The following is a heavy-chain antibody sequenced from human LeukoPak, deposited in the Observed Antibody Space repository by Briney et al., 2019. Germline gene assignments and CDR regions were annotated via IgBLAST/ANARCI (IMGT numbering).Heavy chain of an antibody. CDR3: AKSGEQLVPQFFQH. CDR2: IRYDGSNK. J-gene: IGHJ1*01. D-gene: IGHD6-13*01. V-gene: IGHV3-30*02. CDR1: GFTFSSYD. Sequence: PEGSLRLSCAASGFTFSSYDMSWVRQAPGKGLEWVAFIRYDGSNKYYADSVKGRFTISRDNSKNTLYLQMNSLRAEDTAVYYCAKSGEQLVPQFFQHWGQGTLVTVSS.